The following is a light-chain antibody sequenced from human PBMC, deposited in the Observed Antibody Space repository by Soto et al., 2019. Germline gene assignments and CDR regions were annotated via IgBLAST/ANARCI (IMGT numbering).Light chain of an antibody. CDR2: GTF. CDR1: QDITTY. CDR3: QHLNNYPPFT. J-gene: IGKJ3*01. V-gene: IGKV1-9*01. Sequence: IQLTQSPSSLSASVGDRVSITCRASQDITTYLAWYQQKQGKATKLLISGTFTLQSGVPSRFNGSGSGTDFTLTISRLQTEDFATYYCQHLNNYPPFTFGPGNKVDLE.